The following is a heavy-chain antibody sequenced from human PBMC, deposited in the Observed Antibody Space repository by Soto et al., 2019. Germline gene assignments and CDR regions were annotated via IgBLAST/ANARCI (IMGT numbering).Heavy chain of an antibody. J-gene: IGHJ4*02. CDR2: AHHSGRT. CDR1: GGSISSYY. V-gene: IGHV4-59*12. CDR3: ARSEATVLDY. D-gene: IGHD4-17*01. Sequence: TSETLSLTCTVSGGSISSYYLSWIRQPPGKGLEWIGEAHHSGRTNYNPSLKSRVTISVDKSKNHFSLKLTSVTAADTAVYYCARSEATVLDYWGQGTLVTVSS.